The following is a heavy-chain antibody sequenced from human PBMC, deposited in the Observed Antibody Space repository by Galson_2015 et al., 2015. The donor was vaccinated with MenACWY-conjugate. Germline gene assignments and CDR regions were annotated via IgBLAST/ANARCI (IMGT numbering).Heavy chain of an antibody. Sequence: SVKVSCKASGYTFTSYPMHWVRQAPGQRLEWMGWINTGNGNIKYSQKFQGRVTITRDTSASTAYVELSSLRFEDTAVYYCARGLVRGITNNNWFDPWGQGTLVTVSS. J-gene: IGHJ5*02. V-gene: IGHV1-3*04. CDR2: INTGNGNI. CDR3: ARGLVRGITNNNWFDP. D-gene: IGHD3-10*01. CDR1: GYTFTSYP.